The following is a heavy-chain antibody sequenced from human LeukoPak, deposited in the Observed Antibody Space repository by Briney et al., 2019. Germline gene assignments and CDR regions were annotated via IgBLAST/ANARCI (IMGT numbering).Heavy chain of an antibody. J-gene: IGHJ4*02. Sequence: ASVKVSCKASGYTFTYYYLHWVRQAPGHGLEWMGWIKPDGGDTNYAQRLQGRVTMTRDTSISTAYMELTNLSSDDTAVYYCARGITIYGVMIIYFDSWGQGTLVTVSS. CDR1: GYTFTYYY. D-gene: IGHD3-3*01. CDR2: IKPDGGDT. V-gene: IGHV1-2*02. CDR3: ARGITIYGVMIIYFDS.